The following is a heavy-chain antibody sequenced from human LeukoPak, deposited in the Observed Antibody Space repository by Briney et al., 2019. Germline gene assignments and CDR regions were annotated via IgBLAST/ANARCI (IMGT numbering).Heavy chain of an antibody. CDR3: AKTMNRIVGATTNFDY. Sequence: GGSLRLSCAASGFTFSSYAMSWVRQAPGKGLEWVSAISGSGGSTYYADSVKGRFTISRDNSKNTLHLQMNSLRAEDTAVYYCAKTMNRIVGATTNFDYWGQGTLVTVSS. J-gene: IGHJ4*02. CDR1: GFTFSSYA. V-gene: IGHV3-23*01. D-gene: IGHD1-26*01. CDR2: ISGSGGST.